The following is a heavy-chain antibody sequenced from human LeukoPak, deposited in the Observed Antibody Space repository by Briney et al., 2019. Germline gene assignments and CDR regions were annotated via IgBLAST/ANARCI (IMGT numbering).Heavy chain of an antibody. CDR2: IYYSGTT. D-gene: IGHD6-6*01. J-gene: IGHJ5*02. CDR1: GGSISSYY. CDR3: ARSIAARSIWFDP. Sequence: SETLSLTCTVSGGSISSYYWSWIRQPPGEGLEWIGYIYYSGTTNYHPSLKSRVTISVDTSKNQFSLKLSSVTAADTAVYYCARSIAARSIWFDPWGQGTLVTVSS. V-gene: IGHV4-59*01.